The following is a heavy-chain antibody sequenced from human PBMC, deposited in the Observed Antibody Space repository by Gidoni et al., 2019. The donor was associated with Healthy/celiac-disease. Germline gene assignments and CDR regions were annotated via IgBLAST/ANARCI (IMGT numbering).Heavy chain of an antibody. CDR3: ARADANSYSSSFGAFDI. D-gene: IGHD6-6*01. J-gene: IGHJ3*02. V-gene: IGHV4-59*01. Sequence: QVQLQESGPGLVKPSETLSLTCTVSGGSISSYYWSWIRQPPGKGLEWIGYIYYSGSTNYNPSLKSRVTISVDTSKNQFSLKLSSVTAADTAVYYCARADANSYSSSFGAFDIWGQGTMVTVSS. CDR2: IYYSGST. CDR1: GGSISSYY.